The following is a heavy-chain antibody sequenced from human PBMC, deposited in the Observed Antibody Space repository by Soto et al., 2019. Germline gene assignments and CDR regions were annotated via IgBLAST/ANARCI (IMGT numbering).Heavy chain of an antibody. J-gene: IGHJ5*02. Sequence: SVKVSCKASGGTFSSYAISWVRQAPGQGLEWMGGIIPIFGTANYAQKFQGRVTITADKSTSTAYMELSSLRSEDTAVYYCARGDYYDSSGYYHNWFDPWGQGTLVTVSS. D-gene: IGHD3-22*01. CDR1: GGTFSSYA. V-gene: IGHV1-69*06. CDR3: ARGDYYDSSGYYHNWFDP. CDR2: IIPIFGTA.